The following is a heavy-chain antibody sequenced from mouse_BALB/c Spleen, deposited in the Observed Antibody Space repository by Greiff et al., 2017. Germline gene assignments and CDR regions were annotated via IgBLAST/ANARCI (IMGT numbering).Heavy chain of an antibody. V-gene: IGHV1-87*01. CDR2: IYPGDGDT. CDR1: GYTFTSYW. CDR3: ARTTTASPWFAY. Sequence: QVQLKESGAELARPGASVKLSCKASGYTFTSYWMQWVKQRPGQGLEWIGAIYPGDGDTRYTQKFKGKATLTADKSSSTAYMQLSSLASEDSAVYYCARTTTASPWFAYWGQGTLVTVSA. J-gene: IGHJ3*01. D-gene: IGHD1-2*01.